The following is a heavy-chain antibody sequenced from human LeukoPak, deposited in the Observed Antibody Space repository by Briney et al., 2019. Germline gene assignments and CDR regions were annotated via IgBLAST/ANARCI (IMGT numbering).Heavy chain of an antibody. CDR2: IYPGDSDT. V-gene: IGHV5-51*01. CDR3: ASSSIAARRYYYYMDV. Sequence: GESLKISCKGSGYSFTSCWIGWVRQMPGKGLEWMGIIYPGDSDTRYSPSFQGQVTISADKSISTAYLQWSSLKASDTAMYYCASSSIAARRYYYYMDVWGKGTTVTVSS. J-gene: IGHJ6*03. CDR1: GYSFTSCW. D-gene: IGHD6-6*01.